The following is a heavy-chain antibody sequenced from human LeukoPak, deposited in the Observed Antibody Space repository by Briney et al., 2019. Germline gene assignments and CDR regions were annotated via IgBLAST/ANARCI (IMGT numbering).Heavy chain of an antibody. Sequence: SETLSLTCSVSGGFIIRSSYYWGWIRQTPGKGLEWIASIGYTGSTYYNPSLGSRVTISVDTSKNQFSLKLSSVTAADMGVHYCVRHRGGSGYSDLDAFEIWGQGTMVTVSS. J-gene: IGHJ3*02. CDR2: IGYTGST. CDR1: GGFIIRSSYY. CDR3: VRHRGGSGYSDLDAFEI. V-gene: IGHV4-39*01. D-gene: IGHD6-25*01.